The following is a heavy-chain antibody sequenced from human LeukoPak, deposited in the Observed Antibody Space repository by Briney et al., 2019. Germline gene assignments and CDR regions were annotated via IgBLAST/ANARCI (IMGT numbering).Heavy chain of an antibody. CDR2: IYYSGST. D-gene: IGHD5-12*01. CDR1: GGSFSSSSYS. J-gene: IGHJ6*02. V-gene: IGHV4-39*01. CDR3: ARRGFSGHGSIYAMDV. Sequence: SETLSLTCTVSGGSFSSSSYSWAWIRQSPGKGLEWIGTIYYSGSTYYNPSLKSRVTISVDPSKNQFSLNLSSVTAADTAVFHCARRGFSGHGSIYAMDVWGQGTTVTVSS.